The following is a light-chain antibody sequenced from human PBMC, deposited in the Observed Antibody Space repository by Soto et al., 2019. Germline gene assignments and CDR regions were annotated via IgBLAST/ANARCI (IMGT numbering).Light chain of an antibody. V-gene: IGLV2-14*01. Sequence: QSVXTQPASGSGAPGQSITISCTGTSIDVGGYNYVSWYQQHPGKAPKLMIYDVSNRPSGVSNRFSGSKSGNTASLTISGLQAEDEADYYCSSYTSSSTLYVFGTGTKVTVL. J-gene: IGLJ1*01. CDR1: SIDVGGYNY. CDR3: SSYTSSSTLYV. CDR2: DVS.